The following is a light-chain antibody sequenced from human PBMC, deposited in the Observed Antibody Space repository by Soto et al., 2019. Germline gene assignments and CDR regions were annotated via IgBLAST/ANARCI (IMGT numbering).Light chain of an antibody. J-gene: IGKJ5*01. CDR1: QSISSY. CDR3: QQYNSYPIT. V-gene: IGKV1-39*01. Sequence: DIQMTQSPSSLSASVGDRVTITCRASQSISSYLNWYQQKLGKAPKLLIYAASSLQSGVPSRFSGSGSGTDFTLTISSLQADDFATYYCQQYNSYPITFGQGTRLEI. CDR2: AAS.